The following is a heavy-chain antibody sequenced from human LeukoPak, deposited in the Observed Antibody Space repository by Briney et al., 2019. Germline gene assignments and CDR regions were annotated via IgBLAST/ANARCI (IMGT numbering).Heavy chain of an antibody. D-gene: IGHD2-2*01. CDR2: ISGDGGST. Sequence: PGGSLRLSCAASGFTSDDYAMHWVRQAPGKGLEWVSLISGDGGSTYYADSVKGRFTISRDNSKNSLYLQMNSLRIEDTALYYCAKSQGYCSSTSCRPYSSSWPFNYWGQGTLVTVSS. CDR3: AKSQGYCSSTSCRPYSSSWPFNY. J-gene: IGHJ4*02. CDR1: GFTSDDYA. V-gene: IGHV3-43*02.